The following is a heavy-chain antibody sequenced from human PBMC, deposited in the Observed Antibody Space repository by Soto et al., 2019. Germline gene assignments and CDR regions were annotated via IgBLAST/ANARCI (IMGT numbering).Heavy chain of an antibody. D-gene: IGHD6-13*01. CDR3: AIPGAGDFDY. Sequence: QVQLQESGPGLVEPSGTLSLTCAVSGASISNTDWWSWVRQRPGKGLEWIGEIYHSGTTNCDPSLKRRVTISLDKSKSQFSLKLTSVTDADTAVYYCAIPGAGDFDYWGQGTLVTVSS. CDR2: IYHSGTT. CDR1: GASISNTDW. J-gene: IGHJ4*02. V-gene: IGHV4-4*02.